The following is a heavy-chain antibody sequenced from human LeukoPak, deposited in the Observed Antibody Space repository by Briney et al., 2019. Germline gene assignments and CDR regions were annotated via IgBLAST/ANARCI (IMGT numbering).Heavy chain of an antibody. CDR2: ISGSGGST. J-gene: IGHJ4*02. CDR1: GFTFSSYA. Sequence: PGGSLRLSCAASGFTFSSYAMSWVRQAPGKGLEWVSAISGSGGSTYYADSVKGRFTISRDNSKNTLYLQMNSLRAEDTAVYYCANTIAVAGRGYFDYWGQGTLVTVSS. D-gene: IGHD6-19*01. CDR3: ANTIAVAGRGYFDY. V-gene: IGHV3-23*01.